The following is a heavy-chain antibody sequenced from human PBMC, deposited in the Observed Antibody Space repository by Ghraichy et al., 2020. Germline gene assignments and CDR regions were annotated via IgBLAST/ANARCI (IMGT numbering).Heavy chain of an antibody. J-gene: IGHJ4*02. Sequence: GESLNISCAASGFTFNTRTMSWVRQAPGKGLEWVSTITNSADSTWYADSVRGRFTISRDNSENTLYLQMNSLTVDDTAVYYCATIIGMQTIYDYWGQGTLVTVSS. CDR1: GFTFNTRT. V-gene: IGHV3-23*01. D-gene: IGHD1-20*01. CDR3: ATIIGMQTIYDY. CDR2: ITNSADST.